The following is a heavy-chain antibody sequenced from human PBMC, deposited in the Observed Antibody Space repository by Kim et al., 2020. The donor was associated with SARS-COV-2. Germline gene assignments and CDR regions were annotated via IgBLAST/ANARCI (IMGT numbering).Heavy chain of an antibody. CDR2: IRSKANNYAT. V-gene: IGHV3-73*01. D-gene: IGHD6-19*01. CDR1: GFTFSGST. Sequence: GGSLRLSCAASGFTFSGSTMHWVRQASGKGLEWVGRIRSKANNYATAYAASVKNRFTISRDDSKSTAYLQMNSLKTDDTAVYYCTRVNPTAGGWYYAFDIWGQGTKVTVSS. CDR3: TRVNPTAGGWYYAFDI. J-gene: IGHJ3*02.